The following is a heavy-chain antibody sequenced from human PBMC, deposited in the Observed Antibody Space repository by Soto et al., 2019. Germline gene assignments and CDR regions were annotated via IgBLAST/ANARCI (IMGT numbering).Heavy chain of an antibody. CDR3: AREKYDSNGYTFDP. V-gene: IGHV4-30-2*01. Sequence: QLQLPESGSGLVKPSQTLSLTCAVYGGSISSGGYSWSWIRQPPVKGLEWIGYIYRSGRTYYNPSLKSRVTIYVDRSKTQLSLKLSSVTAADTAVYYFAREKYDSNGYTFDPWGQGTLVTGYS. CDR1: GGSISSGGYS. CDR2: IYRSGRT. J-gene: IGHJ5*02. D-gene: IGHD3-22*01.